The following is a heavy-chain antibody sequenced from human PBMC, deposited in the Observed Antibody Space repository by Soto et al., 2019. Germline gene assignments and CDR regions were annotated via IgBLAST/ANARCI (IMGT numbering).Heavy chain of an antibody. CDR2: ISLYSDGT. J-gene: IGHJ5*02. Sequence: SVKVSCKVSGYTLTELSMHWGRQAPGQPLEWLGWISLYSDGTNYAQKFQGRVSMTTDTSTTTAYMELRSLRSDDTAVYYCARVVPGAEAWFGPWGQGTLVTVSS. CDR3: ARVVPGAEAWFGP. D-gene: IGHD2-2*01. V-gene: IGHV1-2*02. CDR1: GYTLTELS.